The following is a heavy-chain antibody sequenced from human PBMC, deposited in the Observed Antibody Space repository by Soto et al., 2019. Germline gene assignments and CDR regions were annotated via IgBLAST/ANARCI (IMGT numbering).Heavy chain of an antibody. D-gene: IGHD3-3*01. CDR3: ARDFSAAYRMDV. Sequence: SVKVSCKASGGTFSSYAISWVRQAPGQGLEWMGGIIPIFGTANYAQKLQGRVTITADKSTSTAYMELSSLRSEDTAVYYCARDFSAAYRMDVGGKGTTVTVS. CDR2: IIPIFGTA. V-gene: IGHV1-69*06. CDR1: GGTFSSYA. J-gene: IGHJ6*04.